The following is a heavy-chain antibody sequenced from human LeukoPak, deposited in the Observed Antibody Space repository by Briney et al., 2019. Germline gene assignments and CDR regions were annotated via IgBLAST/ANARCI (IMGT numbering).Heavy chain of an antibody. D-gene: IGHD3-9*01. V-gene: IGHV3-30*04. CDR1: GFTFSNYA. Sequence: PGGSLRLSCAASGFTFSNYAMHWVRQPPGKGLEWVAVISYDGSNKYYADSVKGRFTISRDNSKNTLYLQMNSLRAEDTAVYYCAKDFPGSYYDILTGYYRGYYYYGMDVWGQGTTVTVSS. CDR2: ISYDGSNK. CDR3: AKDFPGSYYDILTGYYRGYYYYGMDV. J-gene: IGHJ6*02.